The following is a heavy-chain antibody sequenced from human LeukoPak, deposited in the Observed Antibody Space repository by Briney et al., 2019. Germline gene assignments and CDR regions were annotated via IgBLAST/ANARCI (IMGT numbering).Heavy chain of an antibody. CDR1: GYTFTSYG. CDR2: ISAYNCNT. V-gene: IGHV1-18*01. D-gene: IGHD1-26*01. J-gene: IGHJ3*02. CDR3: ARVWWELPNDAFDI. Sequence: GASVKVSCKASGYTFTSYGISWVRQAPGQGLEWMGWISAYNCNTNYAQKLQGRVTMTTDTSTSTAYMELRSLRSDDTAVYYCARVWWELPNDAFDIWGQGTMVTVSS.